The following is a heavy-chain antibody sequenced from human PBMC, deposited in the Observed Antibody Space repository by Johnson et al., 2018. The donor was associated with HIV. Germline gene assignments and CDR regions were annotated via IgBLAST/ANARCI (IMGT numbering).Heavy chain of an antibody. CDR3: ARGGYYVYDI. J-gene: IGHJ3*02. CDR2: MKSRTDGGTT. Sequence: VQLVESGGGLVKPGGSLRLSCAASGFTFSNAWMSWVRQAPGKGLEWVGRMKSRTDGGTTDYAAPVKGRFTISRDDSKNSLYLQMNSLKTEDTAVYYCARGGYYVYDIWGQGTMVTVSS. CDR1: GFTFSNAW. V-gene: IGHV3-15*01. D-gene: IGHD3-3*01.